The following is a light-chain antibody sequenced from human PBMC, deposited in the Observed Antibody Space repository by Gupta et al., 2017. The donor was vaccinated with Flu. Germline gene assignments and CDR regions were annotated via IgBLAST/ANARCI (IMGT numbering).Light chain of an antibody. V-gene: IGKV3-20*01. CDR2: GAS. Sequence: EIMLTQSPGTLSLSPGERATLSCRASQSVSSSYLAWYQQKPGQAPRLLIYGASSRATGIPDRFSGSGSGTDFTLTISRLEPEDFAVYYCQQYGSSLQYSFGQGTKLEIK. J-gene: IGKJ2*03. CDR3: QQYGSSLQYS. CDR1: QSVSSSY.